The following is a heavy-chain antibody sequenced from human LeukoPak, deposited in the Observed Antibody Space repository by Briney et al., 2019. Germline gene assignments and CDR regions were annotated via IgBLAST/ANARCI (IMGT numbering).Heavy chain of an antibody. D-gene: IGHD1-26*01. CDR1: GFTVSTNF. Sequence: GGSLRLSCVASGFTVSTNFMSWVRQAPGKGLEWVSVIYSGGSTYYADSVKGRFTISRDNSKNTLYLQMNSLRAEDTAVYYCAKDSIAGKYYFDYWGQGTLVTVSS. J-gene: IGHJ4*02. V-gene: IGHV3-53*01. CDR3: AKDSIAGKYYFDY. CDR2: IYSGGST.